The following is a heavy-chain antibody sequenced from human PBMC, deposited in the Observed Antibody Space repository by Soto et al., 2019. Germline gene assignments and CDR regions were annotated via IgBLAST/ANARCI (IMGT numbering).Heavy chain of an antibody. D-gene: IGHD3-22*01. CDR3: ADLYYYDSTQHDAFDI. V-gene: IGHV4-34*01. CDR2: INHSGST. J-gene: IGHJ3*02. CDR1: GGSFSGYY. Sequence: QVQLQQWGAGLLKPSETLSLTCAVYGGSFSGYYWSWIRQPPGKGLEWIGEINHSGSTNYNPSLKSRVTISVATSKNQFPLKLSSVTAADTAVYYCADLYYYDSTQHDAFDIWGQGTMVTVSS.